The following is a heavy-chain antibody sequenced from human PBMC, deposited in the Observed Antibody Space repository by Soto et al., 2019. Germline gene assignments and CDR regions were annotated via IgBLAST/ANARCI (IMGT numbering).Heavy chain of an antibody. CDR2: IYYSGST. CDR3: ARTNDYGDYFSY. CDR1: GGSISSGDYY. J-gene: IGHJ4*02. D-gene: IGHD4-17*01. V-gene: IGHV4-30-4*01. Sequence: SETLSLTCTVSGGSISSGDYYWSWIRQPPGKGLEWIGYIYYSGSTYYNPSLKSRVTISVDTSKNQFSLKLSSVTAADTAVYYCARTNDYGDYFSYWGQGTLVTVSS.